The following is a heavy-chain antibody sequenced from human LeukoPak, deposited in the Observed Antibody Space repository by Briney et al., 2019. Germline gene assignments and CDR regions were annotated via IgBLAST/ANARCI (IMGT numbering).Heavy chain of an antibody. D-gene: IGHD6-19*01. CDR2: IYHDGTV. CDR3: ARDQASSGWYYDY. V-gene: IGHV4-38-2*02. Sequence: SETLSLTCTVTGYSISSGHYWGWIRQPPGKVLEWIGSIYHDGTVHYNPSLKSRLTISVDTSKNQFSLKLSSVTAADTAVYYCARDQASSGWYYDYWGQGTLVTVSS. CDR1: GYSISSGHY. J-gene: IGHJ4*02.